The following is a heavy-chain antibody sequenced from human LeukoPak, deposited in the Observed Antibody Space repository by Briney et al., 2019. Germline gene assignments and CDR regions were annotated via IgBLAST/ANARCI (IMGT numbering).Heavy chain of an antibody. V-gene: IGHV3-9*01. CDR2: ISWNSGTI. Sequence: QAGGSLRLSCAASGFTFDDYAMHWVRQAPGKGLEWVSGISWNSGTIGYADSVKGRFTISRDNAKNSLYLQMHSLRAEDTAFYFCAKDVTGTGAFDTWGQGTMVTVPS. CDR1: GFTFDDYA. D-gene: IGHD1-7*01. CDR3: AKDVTGTGAFDT. J-gene: IGHJ3*02.